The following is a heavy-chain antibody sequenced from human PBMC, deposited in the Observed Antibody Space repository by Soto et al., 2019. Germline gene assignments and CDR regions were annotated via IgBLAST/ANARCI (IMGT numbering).Heavy chain of an antibody. CDR1: GYNFPAFW. CDR3: ARVHKNWFDS. J-gene: IGHJ5*01. CDR2: IDPSDSYT. Sequence: GESLKISCKASGYNFPAFWIHWVRQRPGKGLEWLGKIDPSDSYTNHSPSFEGHVTISTDNSISTAYLHWSSLRASDTALYFCARVHKNWFDSWAQGTMVTVSS. V-gene: IGHV5-10-1*01.